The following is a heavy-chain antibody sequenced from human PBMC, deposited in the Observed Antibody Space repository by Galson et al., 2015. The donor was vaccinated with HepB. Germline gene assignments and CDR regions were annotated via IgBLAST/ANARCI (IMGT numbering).Heavy chain of an antibody. D-gene: IGHD4-23*01. CDR1: GFTFGDYA. Sequence: SLRLSCAASGFTFGDYAMSWFRQAPGKGLEWVGFMRSKAYGGTTEYAASVKGRFTISRDDSKSIAYLQMNSLKTEDTAVYYCTRDLCPEIRYGGNCGWFDPWGQGTLVTVSS. V-gene: IGHV3-49*03. CDR2: MRSKAYGGTT. J-gene: IGHJ5*02. CDR3: TRDLCPEIRYGGNCGWFDP.